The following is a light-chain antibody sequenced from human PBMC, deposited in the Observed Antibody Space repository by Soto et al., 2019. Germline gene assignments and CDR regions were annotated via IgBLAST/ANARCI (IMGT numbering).Light chain of an antibody. CDR2: GAS. V-gene: IGKV3-15*01. Sequence: TVMTQSPATLSVSPGERVTLSCRASQSVNTNLACYQQKPGQGPRLLVYGASTRATGVPIRFSGSGSGTEFALTISSLQSEDLAVYHCQQYNDWPPAFGQGTKVEIK. J-gene: IGKJ1*01. CDR3: QQYNDWPPA. CDR1: QSVNTN.